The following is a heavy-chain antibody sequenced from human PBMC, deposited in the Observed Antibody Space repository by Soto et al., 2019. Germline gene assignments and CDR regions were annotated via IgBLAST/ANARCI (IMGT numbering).Heavy chain of an antibody. Sequence: SVKVSCKASGGRFNTYAINWVRQAPGQGLEWLGGIITFFGAAMYAQKFQGRVTITADEFTTTAYMELSSLRSEDTAVYYCARGGKERFRGSGMDVWGQGTTGTVS. J-gene: IGHJ6*02. V-gene: IGHV1-69*13. CDR3: ARGGKERFRGSGMDV. D-gene: IGHD1-1*01. CDR1: GGRFNTYA. CDR2: IITFFGAA.